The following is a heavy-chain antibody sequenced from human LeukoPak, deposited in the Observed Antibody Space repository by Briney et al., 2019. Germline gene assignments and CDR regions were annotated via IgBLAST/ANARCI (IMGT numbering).Heavy chain of an antibody. D-gene: IGHD6-19*01. CDR3: ARDFFSGWYGGGYYFDY. CDR1: GYTFTSYG. CDR2: ISAYNGNT. V-gene: IGHV1-18*01. J-gene: IGHJ4*02. Sequence: GASVKVSCKASGYTFTSYGISWVRQAPGQGLEWMGWISAYNGNTNYAQKLQGRVTMTTDTSTSTAYMELRSLRSDDTAVYYCARDFFSGWYGGGYYFDYWGQGTLVTVSS.